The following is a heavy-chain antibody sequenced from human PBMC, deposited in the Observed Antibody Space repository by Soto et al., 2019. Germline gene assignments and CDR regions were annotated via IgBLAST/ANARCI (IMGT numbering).Heavy chain of an antibody. V-gene: IGHV4-34*01. CDR1: GGSFSGYY. Sequence: PSETLSLTCAVYGGSFSGYYWSWIRQPPGKGLEWIGEINHSGSTNYNPSLKSRVTISVDTSKNQFSLKLSSVTAADTAAYYCARGGIAVAGTWYYYYGMDVWGQGTTVTVSS. CDR2: INHSGST. D-gene: IGHD6-19*01. CDR3: ARGGIAVAGTWYYYYGMDV. J-gene: IGHJ6*02.